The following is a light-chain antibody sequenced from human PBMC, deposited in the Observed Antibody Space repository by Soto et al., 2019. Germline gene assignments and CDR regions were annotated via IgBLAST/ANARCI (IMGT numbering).Light chain of an antibody. CDR3: QHWNNYLWT. CDR2: NTS. J-gene: IGKJ1*01. V-gene: IGKV1-5*03. Sequence: DIQMTQSPSTLSASVGDRVTITCRASQTISDWLAWYQQKPGNAPTLLIYNTSSLESGVPSRFSGSGSGTEFTLTISGLQPEDFATYHCQHWNNYLWTFGQGTKVEIK. CDR1: QTISDW.